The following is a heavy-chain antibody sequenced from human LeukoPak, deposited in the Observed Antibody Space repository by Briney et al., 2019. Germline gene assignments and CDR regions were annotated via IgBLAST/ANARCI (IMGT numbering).Heavy chain of an antibody. CDR2: ISYDGNYK. Sequence: GWSLRLSCAASGFTFSRYSMHWVRQAPGKGLEWVAGISYDGNYKFHADSVKGRFTIAKDTSKNTLDLYMNSLRAQDTATYYCVRDVTLTALGPSRIDHWGQGTLVTVSS. CDR1: GFTFSRYS. V-gene: IGHV3-30*04. CDR3: VRDVTLTALGPSRIDH. J-gene: IGHJ4*02. D-gene: IGHD3-9*01.